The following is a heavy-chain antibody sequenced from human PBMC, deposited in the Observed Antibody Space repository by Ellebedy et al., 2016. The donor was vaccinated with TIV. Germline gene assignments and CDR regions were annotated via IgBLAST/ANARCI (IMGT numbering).Heavy chain of an antibody. D-gene: IGHD2-15*01. V-gene: IGHV2-70*17. CDR2: IDWDADK. Sequence: SGPTLVKPTQTLTLTCTFSGFSLRTGRLSVSWIRQPQGKALEWLARIDWDADKFYITSLRNRLTISKDSSENQVVLTMTNTDPEDTATYYCARISGGWGFDYWGQGALVTVSS. CDR3: ARISGGWGFDY. CDR1: GFSLRTGRLS. J-gene: IGHJ4*02.